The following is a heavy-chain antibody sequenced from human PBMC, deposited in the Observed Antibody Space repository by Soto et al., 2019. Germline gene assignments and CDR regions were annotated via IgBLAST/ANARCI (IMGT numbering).Heavy chain of an antibody. Sequence: QVQLVQSGAEVKKPGASVKVSCKASGYIFTAYSMHWVRQAPGQGLEWMGVVNPSGGSTNYAQKFQGRITMTRDTSTSTVYMDLSSLTSEDTGVYYCAREENCSDGICYSEYFQRWGQGTLVTVSS. CDR3: AREENCSDGICYSEYFQR. CDR2: VNPSGGST. J-gene: IGHJ1*01. V-gene: IGHV1-46*01. D-gene: IGHD2-15*01. CDR1: GYIFTAYS.